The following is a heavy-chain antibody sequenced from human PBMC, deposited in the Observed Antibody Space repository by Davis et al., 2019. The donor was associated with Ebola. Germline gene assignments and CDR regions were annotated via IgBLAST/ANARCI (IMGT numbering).Heavy chain of an antibody. CDR2: MNPNSGNT. D-gene: IGHD2-2*02. Sequence: AASVKVSCKASGYTFTSYDINWVRQATGQGLEWMGWMNPNSGNTGYAQKFQGRVTMTRNTSISTAYMELSSLRSEDTAVYYCARGGYCSSTSCYSLDYWGQGTLVTVSS. V-gene: IGHV1-8*01. CDR3: ARGGYCSSTSCYSLDY. J-gene: IGHJ4*02. CDR1: GYTFTSYD.